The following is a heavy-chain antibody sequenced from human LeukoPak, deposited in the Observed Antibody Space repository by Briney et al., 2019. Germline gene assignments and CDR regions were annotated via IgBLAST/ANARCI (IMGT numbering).Heavy chain of an antibody. J-gene: IGHJ5*02. D-gene: IGHD2-2*01. V-gene: IGHV4-38-2*01. CDR2: IYHSGST. CDR1: GYSISSGYY. Sequence: SETLSLTCAVSGYSISSGYYWGRIRQPPGKGLEWIGSIYHSGSTYYNPSLKSRVTISVDTSKNQFSLKLSSVTAADTAVYYCARHVDQLLNWFDPWGQGTLVTVSS. CDR3: ARHVDQLLNWFDP.